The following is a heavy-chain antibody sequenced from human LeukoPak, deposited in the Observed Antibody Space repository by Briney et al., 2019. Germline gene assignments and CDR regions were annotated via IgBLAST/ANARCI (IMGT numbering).Heavy chain of an antibody. J-gene: IGHJ4*02. Sequence: GGSLRLSCAAAGFTFSNYAMSWVRQAPGKGLEWVSGISTSGGGTYYADSEKGRFTISRDNSKNTLYLQMNSLRAEDTAVYYCAKGAECLDYWGQGTLVTVSS. CDR2: ISTSGGGT. V-gene: IGHV3-23*01. CDR1: GFTFSNYA. CDR3: AKGAECLDY.